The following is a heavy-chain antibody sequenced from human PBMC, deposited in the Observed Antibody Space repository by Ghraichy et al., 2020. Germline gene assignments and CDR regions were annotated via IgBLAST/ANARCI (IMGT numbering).Heavy chain of an antibody. CDR1: GFTFSSNT. CDR2: ITSTSSYI. J-gene: IGHJ3*02. V-gene: IGHV3-21*01. CDR3: ARGYCSSARCFGGASQSAFDI. Sequence: SCAASGFTFSSNTMNWVRQAPGKGLEWVSSITSTSSYIYYADSVKGRFTVSRDNAKNSLYLQMDSLRAEDTAIYYCARGYCSSARCFGGASQSAFDIWGQGTLGTVSS. D-gene: IGHD2-2*01.